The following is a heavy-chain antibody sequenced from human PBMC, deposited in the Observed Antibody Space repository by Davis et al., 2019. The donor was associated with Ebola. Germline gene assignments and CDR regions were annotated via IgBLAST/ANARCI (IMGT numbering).Heavy chain of an antibody. V-gene: IGHV1-18*01. D-gene: IGHD4-11*01. CDR1: GYTFTSYG. Sequence: ASVKVSCKASGYTFTSYGISWVRQAPGQRLEWMGWISAYNGNTNYAQKLQGRVTMTTDTSTSTAYMELRSLKSDDTAVYYCARERNSFNWFEYWGQGTLVNVSS. CDR2: ISAYNGNT. CDR3: ARERNSFNWFEY. J-gene: IGHJ5*01.